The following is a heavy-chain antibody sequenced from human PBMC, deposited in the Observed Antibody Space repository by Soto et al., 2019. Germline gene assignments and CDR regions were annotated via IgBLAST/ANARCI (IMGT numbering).Heavy chain of an antibody. CDR1: GGSISSYY. Sequence: SETLSLTCTVSGGSISSYYWGWIRQPPGKGLEWIGSIYYSGSTYYNPSLKSRVTISVDTSKNQFSLKLSSVTAADTAVYYCARQKGNDFWSGYSVYYYGMDVWGQGTTVTVSS. CDR2: IYYSGST. D-gene: IGHD3-3*01. V-gene: IGHV4-39*01. CDR3: ARQKGNDFWSGYSVYYYGMDV. J-gene: IGHJ6*02.